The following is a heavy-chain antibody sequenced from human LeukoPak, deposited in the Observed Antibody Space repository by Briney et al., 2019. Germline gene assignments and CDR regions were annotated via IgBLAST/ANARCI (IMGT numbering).Heavy chain of an antibody. Sequence: SETLSLTCTVSDGSISSYYWSWIRQPPGKGLEWIGYIYYSGSTNYNPSLKSRVTISVDTSKNQFSLKPSSVTAADTAVYYCASPEGYYYDSSGYYPNDAFDIWGQGTMVTVSS. CDR1: DGSISSYY. CDR3: ASPEGYYYDSSGYYPNDAFDI. V-gene: IGHV4-59*12. D-gene: IGHD3-22*01. CDR2: IYYSGST. J-gene: IGHJ3*02.